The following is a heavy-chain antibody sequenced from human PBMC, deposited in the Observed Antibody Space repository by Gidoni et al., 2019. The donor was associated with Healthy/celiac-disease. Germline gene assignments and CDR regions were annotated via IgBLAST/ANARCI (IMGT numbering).Heavy chain of an antibody. J-gene: IGHJ5*02. CDR1: GGTFSSYA. V-gene: IGHV1-69*01. Sequence: QLQLVQSGAEVMKPGSSVKVSCNASGGTFSSYAISWVRQAPGQGLEWMGGIIPIFGTANYAQKFQGRVTTTADESTSTAYMELSSLRSEDTAVYYCARDQGIAAAGLNGFDPWGQGTLVTVSS. D-gene: IGHD6-13*01. CDR2: IIPIFGTA. CDR3: ARDQGIAAAGLNGFDP.